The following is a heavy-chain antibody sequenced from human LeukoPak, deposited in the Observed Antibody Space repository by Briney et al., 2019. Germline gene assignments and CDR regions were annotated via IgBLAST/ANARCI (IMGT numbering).Heavy chain of an antibody. D-gene: IGHD3-22*01. CDR3: ASYYDSSGDYFDY. V-gene: IGHV1-69*13. J-gene: IGHJ4*02. CDR2: IIPIFGTA. CDR1: GGTFSSYA. Sequence: SVKVSCKASGGTFSSYAISWVRQAPGQGLEWMGGIIPIFGTANYAQKYQGRVTITADESTSTAYMELSSLRSEDTAVYYCASYYDSSGDYFDYWGQGTLVTVSS.